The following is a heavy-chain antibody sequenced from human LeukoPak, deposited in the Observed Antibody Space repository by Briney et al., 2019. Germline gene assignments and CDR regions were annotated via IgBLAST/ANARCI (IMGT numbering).Heavy chain of an antibody. Sequence: GESLKISCKGSXYXXXXXXXXXXXXXPXXXXEXXGXXXXGXXDTXYSXSFQGQVTISADKSINTAYLQWSSLKASDTAMYYCATALFSSTWYAGSDYWGQGTLVTVSS. J-gene: IGHJ4*02. D-gene: IGHD6-13*01. CDR3: ATALFSSTWYAGSDY. V-gene: IGHV5-51*01. CDR2: XXXGXXDT. CDR1: XYXXXXXX.